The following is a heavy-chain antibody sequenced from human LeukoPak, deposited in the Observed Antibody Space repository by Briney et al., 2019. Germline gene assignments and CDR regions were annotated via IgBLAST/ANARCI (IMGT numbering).Heavy chain of an antibody. CDR1: GVTFTNAW. D-gene: IGHD3-10*01. V-gene: IGHV3-15*01. CDR3: TTSLYYYDSGSYY. CDR2: IKSKTEGGTT. Sequence: GGSLRLSCAGSGVTFTNAWMSWVRQAPGKGLEWVGRIKSKTEGGTTDYAAPVKGRFTISRDDAKNTLYLQMNSLKTEDTAVYYCTTSLYYYDSGSYYWGQGTLVTVSS. J-gene: IGHJ4*01.